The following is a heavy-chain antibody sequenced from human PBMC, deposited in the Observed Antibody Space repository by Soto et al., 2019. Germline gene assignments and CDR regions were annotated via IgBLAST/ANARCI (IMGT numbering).Heavy chain of an antibody. J-gene: IGHJ4*02. Sequence: AGGSLRLSCTASGFTFSTYAMHWVRQAPGKGLEWVAFISYDGSNKNYADSVKGRFTISRDNSKNMLYLQIHSLRAEDTTVYYCARGREIVVVPTALAYWGQGTLVTVSS. V-gene: IGHV3-30-3*01. CDR3: ARGREIVVVPTALAY. CDR2: ISYDGSNK. D-gene: IGHD2-2*01. CDR1: GFTFSTYA.